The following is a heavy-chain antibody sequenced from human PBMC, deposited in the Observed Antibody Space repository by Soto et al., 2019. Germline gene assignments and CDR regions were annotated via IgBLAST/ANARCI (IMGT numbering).Heavy chain of an antibody. Sequence: GGSLRLSCAASGFTFNTYAMSWVRQAPGKGLEWVSTISDSGRTTYYADSVKGRFTISRDNSRNTLYLQMNSLRGEDTAVYSCAKDAMPSLPRGGRSIWSSPQSFEVSLRYFDSWGQGSLVTVSS. CDR2: ISDSGRTT. CDR3: AKDAMPSLPRGGRSIWSSPQSFEVSLRYFDS. J-gene: IGHJ4*02. D-gene: IGHD2-2*01. CDR1: GFTFNTYA. V-gene: IGHV3-23*01.